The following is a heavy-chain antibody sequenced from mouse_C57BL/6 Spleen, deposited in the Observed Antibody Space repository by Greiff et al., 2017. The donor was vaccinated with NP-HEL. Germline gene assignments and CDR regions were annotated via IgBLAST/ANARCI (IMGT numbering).Heavy chain of an antibody. V-gene: IGHV1-69*01. CDR2: IDPSDSYT. D-gene: IGHD1-1*01. CDR3: ARGTTVGYYFDD. Sequence: QVQLQQPGAELVMPGASVKLSCKASGYTFTSYWMHWVKQRPGQGLEWIGEIDPSDSYTNYNQKFKGKSTLTVDKSSSTAYMQLSSLTSEDSAVYYCARGTTVGYYFDDGGQGTTLTVSS. J-gene: IGHJ2*01. CDR1: GYTFTSYW.